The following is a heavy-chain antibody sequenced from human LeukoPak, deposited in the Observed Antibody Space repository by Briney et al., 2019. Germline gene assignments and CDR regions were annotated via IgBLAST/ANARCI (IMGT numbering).Heavy chain of an antibody. CDR3: ARGGLRSGSRFDP. CDR2: IYYSGST. CDR1: GDSISSGDYY. V-gene: IGHV4-61*08. Sequence: PSQTLSLTCTVSGDSISSGDYYWSWIRQPPGKGLEWIGYIYYSGSTNYNPSLKSRVAISVDTSKNQFSLKLSSVTAADTAVYYCARGGLRSGSRFDPWGQGTLVTVSS. J-gene: IGHJ5*02. D-gene: IGHD5-12*01.